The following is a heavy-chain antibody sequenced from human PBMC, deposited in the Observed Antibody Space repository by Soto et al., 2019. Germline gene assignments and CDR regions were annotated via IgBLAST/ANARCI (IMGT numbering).Heavy chain of an antibody. CDR2: ISYDGSNK. V-gene: IGHV3-30-3*01. CDR1: GFTFSNYA. J-gene: IGHJ4*02. Sequence: QVQLVESGGGVVQPGRSLRLSCAASGFTFSNYAMHWVRQAPGKGLEWVAVISYDGSNKYYADYVKGRFTMSRDNSKNTMSVQMDSLRAEDTAVYYCAREDTGSFDYWGQGTLVTVAS. D-gene: IGHD2-8*02. CDR3: AREDTGSFDY.